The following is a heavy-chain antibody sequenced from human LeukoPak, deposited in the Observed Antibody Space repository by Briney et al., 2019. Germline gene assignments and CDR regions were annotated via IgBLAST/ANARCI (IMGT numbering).Heavy chain of an antibody. CDR1: GFTFSSYG. J-gene: IGHJ4*02. CDR3: ARDRSGWYLFDY. CDR2: IWYDGSNK. D-gene: IGHD6-19*01. Sequence: GGSLRLSCAAPGFTFSSYGMHRVRQAPGKGLEWVAVIWYDGSNKYYADSVRGRFTISRDNSKNTLYLQMNSLRAEDTAVYYCARDRSGWYLFDYWGQGTLVTVSS. V-gene: IGHV3-33*01.